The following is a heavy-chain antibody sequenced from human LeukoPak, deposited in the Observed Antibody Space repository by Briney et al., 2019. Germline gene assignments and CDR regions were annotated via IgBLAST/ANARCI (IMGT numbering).Heavy chain of an antibody. D-gene: IGHD6-13*01. CDR2: IYYSGST. CDR1: GGSISSYY. Sequence: SETLSLTCTVSGGSISSYYWSWIRQPPGKGLEWIGYIYYSGSTNYNPSLKSRVTISVDTSKNQFSLKLSSVTAADTAVYYCARADGSSWYFDYWGQGTLVTVSS. CDR3: ARADGSSWYFDY. J-gene: IGHJ4*02. V-gene: IGHV4-59*01.